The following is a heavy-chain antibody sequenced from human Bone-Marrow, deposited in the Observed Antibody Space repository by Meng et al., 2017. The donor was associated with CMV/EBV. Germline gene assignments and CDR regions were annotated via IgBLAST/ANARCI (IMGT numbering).Heavy chain of an antibody. CDR3: AKDLSYYGMDV. CDR1: GFSLNTYP. CDR2: TSYDGNNE. Sequence: GESLKISCAASGFSLNTYPMHWVRQAPGRGLEWVALTSYDGNNEYYADSVKGRFTISRDNSKNTLYLQMNSLRAEDTAVYYCAKDLSYYGMDVWGQGTTVTVSS. V-gene: IGHV3-30*04. J-gene: IGHJ6*02.